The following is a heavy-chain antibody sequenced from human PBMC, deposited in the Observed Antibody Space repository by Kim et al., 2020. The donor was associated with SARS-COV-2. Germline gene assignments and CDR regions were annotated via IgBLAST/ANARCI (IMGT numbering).Heavy chain of an antibody. CDR3: AREEGVITTSGAFDI. Sequence: PSLKSRVTISVDTSKNQFSLKLSSVTAADTAVYYCAREEGVITTSGAFDIWGQGTMVTVSS. V-gene: IGHV4-31*02. D-gene: IGHD3-22*01. J-gene: IGHJ3*02.